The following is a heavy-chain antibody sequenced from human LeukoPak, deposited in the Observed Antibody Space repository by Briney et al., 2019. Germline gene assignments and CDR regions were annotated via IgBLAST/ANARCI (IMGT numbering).Heavy chain of an antibody. D-gene: IGHD3-3*01. CDR1: GGSISSYY. V-gene: IGHV4-59*01. CDR2: IYYSGST. CDR3: ARGAYDFWSGFQYYFGY. J-gene: IGHJ4*02. Sequence: SETLSLTCTVSGGSISSYYWSWIRQPPGKGLEWIGYIYYSGSTNYNPSLKSRVTISVDTSKNQFSLKLSSVTAADTAVYYCARGAYDFWSGFQYYFGYWGQGTLVTVSS.